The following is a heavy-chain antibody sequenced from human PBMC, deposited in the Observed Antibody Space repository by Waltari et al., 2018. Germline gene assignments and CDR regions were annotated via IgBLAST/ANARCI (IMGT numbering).Heavy chain of an antibody. CDR2: ISDSGVVT. Sequence: EGHLLESGGGLVQPGGSLRLSCVASGFTFINYAMSWVRQAPGKGLEWVSGISDSGVVTQDADSVKGRFTVSRDNSKNTLYLQLNSLRAEDTAVYYCARHLYSIDYLELDNWGQGTLVTVSS. J-gene: IGHJ4*02. V-gene: IGHV3-23*01. CDR1: GFTFINYA. CDR3: ARHLYSIDYLELDN. D-gene: IGHD3-22*01.